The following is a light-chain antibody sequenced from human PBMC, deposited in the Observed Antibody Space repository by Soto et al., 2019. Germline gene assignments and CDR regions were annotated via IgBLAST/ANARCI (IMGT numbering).Light chain of an antibody. J-gene: IGKJ4*01. CDR1: QSISSW. CDR2: DAS. V-gene: IGKV1-5*01. CDR3: QQYNSFPLT. Sequence: DIQMTQSPSTLSASVGDRVTITCRASQSISSWLAWYQQKPGKAPKLLIYDASSLESGVPSWVSCSGSGTEFTLTISSLQPDDFATYYCQQYNSFPLTFGGGTKVEIK.